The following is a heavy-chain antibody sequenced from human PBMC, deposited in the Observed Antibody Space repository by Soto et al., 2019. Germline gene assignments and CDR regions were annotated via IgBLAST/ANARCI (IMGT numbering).Heavy chain of an antibody. CDR2: IKQDGSEK. D-gene: IGHD3-10*02. CDR1: GFTFSSYW. J-gene: IGHJ1*01. CDR3: ESQLAVRYFQH. V-gene: IGHV3-7*01. Sequence: GGSLRLSCAASGFTFSSYWMSWVRQAPGKGLEWVANIKQDGSEKYYVDSVKGRFTISRDNAKNSLYLQMNSLRAEDTAVYYCESQLAVRYFQHWGQGTLVTVSS.